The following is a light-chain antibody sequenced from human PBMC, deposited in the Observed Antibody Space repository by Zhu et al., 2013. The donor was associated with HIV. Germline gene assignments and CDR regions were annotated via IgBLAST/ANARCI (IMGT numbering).Light chain of an antibody. Sequence: EIVLTQSPGTLSLSPGDRATLSCRASQTISSDFLAWYQQRPGQAPRLLIYGASTRATGVPARFSGSGSGTDFTLIISGLQSEDFAVYYCQQYNNWPPWTFGQGTKVEIK. J-gene: IGKJ1*01. CDR1: QTISSD. V-gene: IGKV3-15*01. CDR2: GAS. CDR3: QQYNNWPPWT.